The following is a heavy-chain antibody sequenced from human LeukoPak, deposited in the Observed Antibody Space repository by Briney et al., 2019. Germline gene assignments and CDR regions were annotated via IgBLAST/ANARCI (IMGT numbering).Heavy chain of an antibody. Sequence: GGSLRLSCAASGFTFSSYAMSWVRQAPGKGLEWVSAISGSGGSTYYADSVKGRFTISRDNSKNTLYLQMNSLRAEDTAVYYCAKGAYSSGWIYCYYYGMDVWGQGTTVTVSS. CDR2: ISGSGGST. J-gene: IGHJ6*02. V-gene: IGHV3-23*01. CDR1: GFTFSSYA. CDR3: AKGAYSSGWIYCYYYGMDV. D-gene: IGHD6-19*01.